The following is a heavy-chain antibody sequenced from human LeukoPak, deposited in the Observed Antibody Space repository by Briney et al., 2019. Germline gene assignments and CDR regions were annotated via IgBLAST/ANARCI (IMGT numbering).Heavy chain of an antibody. J-gene: IGHJ5*02. Sequence: SETLSPTCTVPSGSISGYYWSWIRQAPGKGLEWIGYIYSSGTTNYNPSLKSRVTISVDSSKNQFSLRLNSVTAADTAVYYCAGGGGSDHQYNWFDPWGQGALVLVSS. CDR2: IYSSGTT. D-gene: IGHD2-21*02. CDR1: SGSISGYY. V-gene: IGHV4-59*01. CDR3: AGGGGSDHQYNWFDP.